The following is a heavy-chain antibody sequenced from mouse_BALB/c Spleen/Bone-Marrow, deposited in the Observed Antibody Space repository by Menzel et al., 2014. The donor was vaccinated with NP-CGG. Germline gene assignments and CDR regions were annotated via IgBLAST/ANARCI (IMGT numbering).Heavy chain of an antibody. CDR1: GFNIKDPY. D-gene: IGHD1-1*01. J-gene: IGHJ3*01. CDR2: IDPANGNT. CDR3: APYYYGRWFTY. Sequence: EFHRQHTGAEFVKPGASVKLSCTGSGFNIKDPYMHWVKQRPEQGLEWIGRIDPANGNTKYDPKFQGKATITADTSSNTAYLQLSSLTSEDTAVYYCAPYYYGRWFTYWSHGTLVTI. V-gene: IGHV14-3*02.